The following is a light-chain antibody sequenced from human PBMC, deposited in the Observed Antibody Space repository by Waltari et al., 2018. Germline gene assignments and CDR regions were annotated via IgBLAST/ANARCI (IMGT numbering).Light chain of an antibody. Sequence: DIQLTQSPSTLSASVGDTVTITCRASPSVTNWLAWYQQKPGEAPKLLIYRASSVQGGVSSRFTGSGSGTGFSLTISSLQPEDFATYFCQHFNSLSGTFGQGTKVEMK. CDR2: RAS. CDR3: QHFNSLSGT. V-gene: IGKV1-5*03. CDR1: PSVTNW. J-gene: IGKJ1*01.